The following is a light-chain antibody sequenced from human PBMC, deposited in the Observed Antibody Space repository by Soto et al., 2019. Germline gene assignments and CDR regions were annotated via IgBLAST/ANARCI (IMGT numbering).Light chain of an antibody. CDR3: CSHAGGSSWV. Sequence: QSALTQPASVSGSPGQSITISCTGTSNDVGSYNYVSWYRQHPGKAPQLVIYEVTHRPSGVSTRFSGSKSGNTASLTISGLQADDEANYYCCSHAGGSSWVFGGGTKLTVL. CDR2: EVT. V-gene: IGLV2-14*01. J-gene: IGLJ3*02. CDR1: SNDVGSYNY.